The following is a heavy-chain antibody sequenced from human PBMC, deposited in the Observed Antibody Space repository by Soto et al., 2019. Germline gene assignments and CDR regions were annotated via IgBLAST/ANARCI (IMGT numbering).Heavy chain of an antibody. CDR2: INHSGST. Sequence: PSETLSLTCAVYGGSFSGYYWSWIRQPPGKGLEWIGEINHSGSTNYNPSLKSRVTISVDTSKNQFSLKLSSVTAADTAVYYCAGHYYDFWIGFYTLTGALGDYYYYYYMDVWGKGTTVTVSS. CDR1: GGSFSGYY. D-gene: IGHD3-3*01. V-gene: IGHV4-34*01. J-gene: IGHJ6*03. CDR3: AGHYYDFWIGFYTLTGALGDYYYYYYMDV.